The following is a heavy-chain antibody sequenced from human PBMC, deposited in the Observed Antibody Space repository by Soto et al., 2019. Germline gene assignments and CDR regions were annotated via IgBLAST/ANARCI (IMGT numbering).Heavy chain of an antibody. Sequence: KYSETLSLTCAVYGGSFSGYYWSWIRQPPGKGLEWIGEINHSGSTNYNPSLKSRVTISVDTSKNQFSLKLSSVTAADTAVYYRAGDIVATNHNWFDPWGQGTLVTVSS. V-gene: IGHV4-34*01. D-gene: IGHD5-12*01. CDR2: INHSGST. CDR1: GGSFSGYY. J-gene: IGHJ5*02. CDR3: AGDIVATNHNWFDP.